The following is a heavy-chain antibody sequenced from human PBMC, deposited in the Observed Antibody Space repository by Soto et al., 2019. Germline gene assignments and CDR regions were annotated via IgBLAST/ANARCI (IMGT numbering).Heavy chain of an antibody. J-gene: IGHJ4*02. D-gene: IGHD2-21*02. Sequence: QVQLVQSGAEVKKPGSSVKVSCKASGGTFSSYAISWVRQAPVQGLEGMGGIIPIFGTANYAQTFQVRVTTTASESTSIAYMELSSLRSEDTAVYYCARTNCGGDCYSARYYFDSWGQGTLVTVSS. CDR2: IIPIFGTA. V-gene: IGHV1-69*12. CDR3: ARTNCGGDCYSARYYFDS. CDR1: GGTFSSYA.